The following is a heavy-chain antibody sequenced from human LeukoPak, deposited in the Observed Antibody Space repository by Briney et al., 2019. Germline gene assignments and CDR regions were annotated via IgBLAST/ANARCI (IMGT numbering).Heavy chain of an antibody. CDR1: GYTFTSYG. J-gene: IGHJ4*02. Sequence: GASVKVSCKASGYTFTSYGISWVRQAPGQGREGMGWISAYNGNTNYAQKLQGRVTMTTDTSTSTAYMELRSLRSDDTAVYYCARAGGVVVPAAIFDYWGQGTLVTVSS. CDR3: ARAGGVVVPAAIFDY. V-gene: IGHV1-18*04. D-gene: IGHD2-2*01. CDR2: ISAYNGNT.